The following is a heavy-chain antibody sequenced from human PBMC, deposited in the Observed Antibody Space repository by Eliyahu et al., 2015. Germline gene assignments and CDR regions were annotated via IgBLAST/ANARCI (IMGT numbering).Heavy chain of an antibody. CDR1: GFTFDDYA. D-gene: IGHD4-23*01. Sequence: EVQLVESGGGLVQPGRSLRLSCAASGFTFDDYAMHWVRQAPGKGLEWVSGISWNSGSIGYADSVKGRFTISRDNAKNSLYLQMNSLRAEDTALYYCAKDIDESVGLGYYFDYWGQGTLVTVSS. CDR3: AKDIDESVGLGYYFDY. CDR2: ISWNSGSI. J-gene: IGHJ4*02. V-gene: IGHV3-9*01.